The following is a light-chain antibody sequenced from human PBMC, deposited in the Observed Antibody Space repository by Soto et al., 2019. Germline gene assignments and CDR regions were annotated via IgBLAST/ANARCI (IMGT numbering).Light chain of an antibody. V-gene: IGLV2-14*01. J-gene: IGLJ1*01. CDR2: DVS. CDR3: SSFTRSSFTYV. Sequence: QSALTQPASVSGSPGQSIAISCTGTSSDLDDYNYVSWYQQHPDKAPKLMMYDVSNRPSGVSDRFSGSKSGNTASLTISGLQAEDEADYYRSSFTRSSFTYVFGSGTKLTVL. CDR1: SSDLDDYNY.